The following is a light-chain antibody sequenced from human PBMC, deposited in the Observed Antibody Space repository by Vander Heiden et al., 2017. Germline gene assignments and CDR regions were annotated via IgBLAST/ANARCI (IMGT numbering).Light chain of an antibody. CDR1: QSISSY. J-gene: IGKJ2*02. CDR2: AAS. Sequence: IQLTAAPFPLSAAVGDRVTITCRASQSISSYLNWYQQKPGKAPKLLIYAASSLQSGVPSRFSGSGSGTDFTLTISSLQPEDFATYYCQQYYSTPRTFGQGTKLEIK. CDR3: QQYYSTPRT. V-gene: IGKV1-39*01.